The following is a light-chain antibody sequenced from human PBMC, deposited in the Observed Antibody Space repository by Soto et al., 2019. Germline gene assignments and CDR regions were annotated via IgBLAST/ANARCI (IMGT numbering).Light chain of an antibody. CDR1: SSDVGGYNY. CDR3: SSYTSSSTLV. V-gene: IGLV2-14*01. Sequence: QSVLTQPASVSGSPGQSITISCTGTSSDVGGYNYVSWYQQHPGEAPKLMIYEVSNRPSGVSNRFSGSKSGNTASLTTSGLQAEGEADYYCSSYTSSSTLVFGTGTKLTVL. J-gene: IGLJ1*01. CDR2: EVS.